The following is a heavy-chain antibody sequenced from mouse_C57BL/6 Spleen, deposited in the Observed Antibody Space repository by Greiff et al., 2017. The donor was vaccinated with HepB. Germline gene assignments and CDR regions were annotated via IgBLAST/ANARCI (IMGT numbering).Heavy chain of an antibody. CDR1: GFTFSDAW. CDR2: IRNKANNHAT. V-gene: IGHV6-6*01. D-gene: IGHD2-4*01. CDR3: TRRGYDYHYYAMDY. J-gene: IGHJ4*01. Sequence: EVMLVESGGGLVQPGGSMKLSCAASGFTFSDAWMDWVRQSPEKGLEWVAEIRNKANNHATYYAESVKGRFTISRDDSKSSVYLQMNSLRAEDTGIYYCTRRGYDYHYYAMDYWGQGTSVTVSS.